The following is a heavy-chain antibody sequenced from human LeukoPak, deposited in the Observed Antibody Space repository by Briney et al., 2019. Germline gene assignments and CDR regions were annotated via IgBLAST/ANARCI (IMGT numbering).Heavy chain of an antibody. J-gene: IGHJ4*02. CDR1: GGSISSGDYY. V-gene: IGHV4-30-4*01. CDR2: IYYSGST. CDR3: ASYNYGSGSSNFDY. D-gene: IGHD3-10*01. Sequence: SETLSLTCTVSGGSISSGDYYWSWIRQPPGKGLEWIGYIYYSGSTYYNPSLKSRVTISVDTSKNQFSLKLSSVTAADTAVYYCASYNYGSGSSNFDYWGQGTLVTVSS.